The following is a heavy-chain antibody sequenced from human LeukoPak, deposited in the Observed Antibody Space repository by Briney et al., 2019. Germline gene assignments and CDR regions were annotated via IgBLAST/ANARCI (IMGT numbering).Heavy chain of an antibody. D-gene: IGHD4-17*01. J-gene: IGHJ4*02. CDR1: GFTFSSYT. V-gene: IGHV3-21*01. CDR2: ISSSATYI. CDR3: ATWDDYGDFVAFEY. Sequence: GGSLRLSCGGSGFTFSSYTMNWVRQAPGKGLEWVASISSSATYIYYADSVRGRFTISRDDAKKSVFLHMNSLRAEDMAVYFCATWDDYGDFVAFEYWGQGTLVTVSS.